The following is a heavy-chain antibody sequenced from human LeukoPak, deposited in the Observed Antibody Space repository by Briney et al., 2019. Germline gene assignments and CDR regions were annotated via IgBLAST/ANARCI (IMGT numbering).Heavy chain of an antibody. CDR1: GFTLSNYW. CDR3: ARDRCSSTSCFIDY. Sequence: GGSLRLSCAASGFTLSNYWMSWVRQAPGKGLEWVANIKQDGSEKYYVDSVKGRFTISRDNAKNSLYLQMNRLKAEDRAVYYCARDRCSSTSCFIDYWGQGTLVTVSS. CDR2: IKQDGSEK. V-gene: IGHV3-7*04. D-gene: IGHD2-2*01. J-gene: IGHJ4*02.